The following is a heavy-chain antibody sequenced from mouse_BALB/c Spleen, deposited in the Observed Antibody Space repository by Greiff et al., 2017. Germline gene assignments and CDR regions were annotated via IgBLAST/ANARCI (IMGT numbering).Heavy chain of an antibody. Sequence: VHLVESGPELVKPGASVKISCKASGYTFTDYYINWVKQKPGQGLEWIGWIYPGSGNTKYNEKFKGKATLTVDTSSSTAYMQLSSLTSEDTAVYFCARDGGNYPWFAYWGQGTLVTVSA. J-gene: IGHJ3*01. CDR1: GYTFTDYY. CDR3: ARDGGNYPWFAY. V-gene: IGHV1-84*02. CDR2: IYPGSGNT. D-gene: IGHD1-1*02.